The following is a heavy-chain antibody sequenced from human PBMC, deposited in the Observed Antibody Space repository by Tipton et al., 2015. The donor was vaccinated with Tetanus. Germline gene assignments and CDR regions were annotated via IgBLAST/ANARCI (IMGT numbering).Heavy chain of an antibody. CDR2: ISYTGST. Sequence: LRLSCSASGGSLSTYFWTWIRQPPGKGLEWVGYISYTGSTNYNPSLKSRLSISLNTSHNQISLKLTSPAATDTAVYYCARLTTPFNTFDLWGQGRLVTVSS. CDR3: ARLTTPFNTFDL. CDR1: GGSLSTYF. J-gene: IGHJ3*01. D-gene: IGHD1-1*01. V-gene: IGHV4-59*01.